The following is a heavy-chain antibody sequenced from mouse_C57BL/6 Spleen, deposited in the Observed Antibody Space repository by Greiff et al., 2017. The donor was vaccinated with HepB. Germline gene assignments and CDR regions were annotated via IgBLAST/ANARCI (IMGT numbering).Heavy chain of an antibody. CDR1: GYTFTDYN. J-gene: IGHJ1*03. D-gene: IGHD1-1*01. V-gene: IGHV1-18*01. Sequence: EVQLQQSGPELVKPGASVKIPCKASGYTFTDYNMDWVKQSHGKSLEWIGDINPNNGGTIYNQKFKGKATLTVDKSSSTAYMELRSLTSEDTAVYYCARGTTVEDWYFDVWGTGTTVTVSS. CDR3: ARGTTVEDWYFDV. CDR2: INPNNGGT.